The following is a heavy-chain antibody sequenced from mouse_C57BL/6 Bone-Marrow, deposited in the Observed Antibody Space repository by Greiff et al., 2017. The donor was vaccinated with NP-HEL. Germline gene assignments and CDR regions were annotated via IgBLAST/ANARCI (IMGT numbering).Heavy chain of an antibody. CDR3: ARWGDGYSSWFAY. CDR2: IDPSDSET. J-gene: IGHJ3*01. CDR1: GYTFTSYW. V-gene: IGHV1-52*01. D-gene: IGHD2-3*01. Sequence: QVQLKQPGAELVRPGSSVKLSCKASGYTFTSYWMHWVKQRPIQGLEWIGNIDPSDSETHYNQKFKDKATLTVDKSSSTAYMQLSSLTSEDSAVYYCARWGDGYSSWFAYWGQGTLVTVSA.